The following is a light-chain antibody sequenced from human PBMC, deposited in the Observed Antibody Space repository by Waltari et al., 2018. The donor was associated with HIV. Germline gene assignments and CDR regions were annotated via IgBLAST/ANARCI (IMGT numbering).Light chain of an antibody. CDR3: QTWGAGIVV. CDR1: SGHTTYA. V-gene: IGLV4-69*01. Sequence: QVVLTQSPSASASLGASVKITCTLSSGHTTYAIAWHQQQPEKGPRFLMKVNSDGSLTKGDAIPDLFSGSAAWPERSLTISSLQSEDEGDYYCQTWGAGIVVFGGGTKLSVL. CDR2: VNSDGSL. J-gene: IGLJ2*01.